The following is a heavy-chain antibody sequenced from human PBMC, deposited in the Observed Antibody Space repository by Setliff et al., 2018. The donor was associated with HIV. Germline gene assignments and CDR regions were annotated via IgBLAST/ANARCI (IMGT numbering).Heavy chain of an antibody. D-gene: IGHD2-2*02. CDR1: GFSIKNDNW. Sequence: KTSETLSLTCVVSGFSIKNDNWWNWVRQTPGKGLEWIGQIFHDETVTYKPSLESRVTILMDILKNQISLNVTSVTAADTATYYCAKTNIPMPRSGTRLESWGPGRLVTVSS. CDR3: AKTNIPMPRSGTRLES. V-gene: IGHV4-4*02. J-gene: IGHJ4*02. CDR2: IFHDETV.